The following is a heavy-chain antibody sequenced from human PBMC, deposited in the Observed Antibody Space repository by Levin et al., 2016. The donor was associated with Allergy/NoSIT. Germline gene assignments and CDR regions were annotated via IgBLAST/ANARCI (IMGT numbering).Heavy chain of an antibody. D-gene: IGHD2-2*01. Sequence: GESLKISCAASGFRFTTYAMSWVRQAPGKGLEWVSDITSDAGNTHYADSVRGRFTISRDNYKNTMYLQMESLRADDTAVYYCAKDRCSSTSCYFDYYYYGMDVWGQGTTVTVSS. J-gene: IGHJ6*02. CDR2: ITSDAGNT. CDR1: GFRFTTYA. CDR3: AKDRCSSTSCYFDYYYYGMDV. V-gene: IGHV3-23*01.